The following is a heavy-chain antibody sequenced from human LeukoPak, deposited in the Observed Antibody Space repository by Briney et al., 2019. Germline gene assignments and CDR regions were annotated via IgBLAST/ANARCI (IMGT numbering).Heavy chain of an antibody. J-gene: IGHJ6*03. V-gene: IGHV4-61*02. CDR2: IYTSGTT. Sequence: PSQTLSLTCSVSGGSISSGSYCWSWIRQPAGTGLEWIGRIYTSGTTYYNPSLKSRVSISVDTSKNQFSLRLNSVTAADTAVYYCTRESGNTFVRGARYYSFYMDVWGTGTTVTVSS. D-gene: IGHD3-10*01. CDR1: GGSISSGSYC. CDR3: TRESGNTFVRGARYYSFYMDV.